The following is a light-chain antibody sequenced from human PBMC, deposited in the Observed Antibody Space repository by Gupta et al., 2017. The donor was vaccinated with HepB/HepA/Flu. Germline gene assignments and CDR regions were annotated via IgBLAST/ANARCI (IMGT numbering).Light chain of an antibody. CDR1: QNINSS. Sequence: DIYMTQYPSTLAASVGYRVTCTCRASQNINSSLNWYQQTPGEVPKLLIYAASSLQSGVPSRFSGSRSVTDFILTIRSLQPEDVASYYCQQTYSSPVTFGGGTKVEIK. CDR2: AAS. J-gene: IGKJ4*01. V-gene: IGKV1-39*01. CDR3: QQTYSSPVT.